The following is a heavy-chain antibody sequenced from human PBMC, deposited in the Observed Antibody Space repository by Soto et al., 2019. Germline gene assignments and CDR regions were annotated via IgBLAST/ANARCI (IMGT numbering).Heavy chain of an antibody. V-gene: IGHV4-31*03. CDR1: GGSISSGGYY. Sequence: QVQLQESGPGLVKPSQTLSLTCTVSGGSISSGGYYWSWIRQHPGKGLEWIGYIYYSGSTYYNPSLKSRVTISVDTSKNQFSLKLSSVTAADTAVYYCARAPLLRFLEWLTPQQSYYYYYMDVWGKGTTVTVSS. D-gene: IGHD3-3*01. J-gene: IGHJ6*03. CDR3: ARAPLLRFLEWLTPQQSYYYYYMDV. CDR2: IYYSGST.